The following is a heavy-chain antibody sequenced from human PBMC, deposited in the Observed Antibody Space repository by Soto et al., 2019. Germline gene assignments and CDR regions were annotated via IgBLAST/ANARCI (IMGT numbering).Heavy chain of an antibody. J-gene: IGHJ6*02. CDR1: GGSISSGGYY. V-gene: IGHV4-31*03. CDR2: IYYSGST. D-gene: IGHD2-15*01. CDR3: ARTASRYCSGGSFCGMDV. Sequence: LSLTCTVSGGSISSGGYYWSWIRQHPGKGLEWIGYIYYSGSTYYNPSLKSRVTISVDTSKNQFSLKLSSVTAADTAVYYCARTASRYCSGGSFCGMDVWGQGTTVTVSS.